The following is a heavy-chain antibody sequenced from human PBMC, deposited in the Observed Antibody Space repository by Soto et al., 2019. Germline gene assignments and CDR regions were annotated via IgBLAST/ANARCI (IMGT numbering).Heavy chain of an antibody. J-gene: IGHJ4*02. D-gene: IGHD3-10*01. V-gene: IGHV1-18*01. Sequence: QVQLVQSGAEVKKPGASVKVSCKASGYVFISYGISWVRQAPGQGLEWMGWISRHNGNTHYAQKFRGRVTMTTDASTSTAYMELRSLRSDDTAVYYCVRDLDGSGSYYTDYWGQGTLVTVSS. CDR2: ISRHNGNT. CDR3: VRDLDGSGSYYTDY. CDR1: GYVFISYG.